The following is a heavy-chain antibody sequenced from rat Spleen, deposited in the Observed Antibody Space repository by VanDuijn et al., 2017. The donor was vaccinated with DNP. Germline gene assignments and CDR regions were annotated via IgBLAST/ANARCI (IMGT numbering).Heavy chain of an antibody. V-gene: IGHV2-15*01. Sequence: QVQLKESGTGLVQPSPTLSLTCTVSGFSLTSYHVHWVRQPPGKGLEWVGAIWSGGRTDYNSALKSRLSVSRDTSRSQAFLQMNSMQTEDTAIYFCTRDTMMVVITTPFDYWGRRVMVTVSS. CDR2: IWSGGRT. CDR3: TRDTMMVVITTPFDY. J-gene: IGHJ2*01. D-gene: IGHD1-12*02. CDR1: GFSLTSYH.